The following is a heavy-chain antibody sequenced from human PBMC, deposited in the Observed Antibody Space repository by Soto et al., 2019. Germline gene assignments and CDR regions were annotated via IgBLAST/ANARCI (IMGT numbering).Heavy chain of an antibody. V-gene: IGHV3-74*01. Sequence: GGSLRLSCETSGFIFKMYWMHWVRQVPGQGPQWVARITDDGSTTYYAASVEGRFTISRDNAKNALYLQMTSLRPDDTAVYYCTRGPRSNSIGKGAFWGQGTLVTVSS. CDR1: GFIFKMYW. J-gene: IGHJ1*01. CDR3: TRGPRSNSIGKGAF. CDR2: ITDDGSTT. D-gene: IGHD1-1*01.